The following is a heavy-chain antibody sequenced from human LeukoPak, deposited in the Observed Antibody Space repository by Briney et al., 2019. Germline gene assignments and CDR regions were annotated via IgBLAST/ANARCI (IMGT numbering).Heavy chain of an antibody. V-gene: IGHV1-69*05. CDR2: IIPIFGTA. D-gene: IGHD2-2*02. J-gene: IGHJ3*02. CDR1: GGTFSSYA. Sequence: GASVKVSCKASGGTFSSYAISWVRQAPGQGLEWMGGIIPIFGTANYAQKFQGRVTITTDESTSTAYMELSSLRSEDTAVYYCARDMGPYCSSTSCYTDDAFDIWGQGTMVTVSS. CDR3: ARDMGPYCSSTSCYTDDAFDI.